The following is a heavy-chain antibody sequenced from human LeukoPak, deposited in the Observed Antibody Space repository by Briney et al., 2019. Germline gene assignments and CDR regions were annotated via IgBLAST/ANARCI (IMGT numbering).Heavy chain of an antibody. CDR2: ISGSGGST. CDR1: GFTFSSYA. D-gene: IGHD1-26*01. Sequence: GGSLRLSCAASGFTFSSYAMSWVRQAPGKGLEWVSAISGSGGSTYYADSVKGRFTISRDNSENTLYLQMNSLRAEDTAVYYCAKDIEFIVGATDYWGQGTLVTVSS. J-gene: IGHJ4*02. CDR3: AKDIEFIVGATDY. V-gene: IGHV3-23*01.